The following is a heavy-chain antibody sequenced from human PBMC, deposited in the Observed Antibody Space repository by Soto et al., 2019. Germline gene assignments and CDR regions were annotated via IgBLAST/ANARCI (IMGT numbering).Heavy chain of an antibody. J-gene: IGHJ4*02. D-gene: IGHD5-12*01. CDR1: GGTFSSYA. V-gene: IGHV1-69*13. CDR3: ARAGHLVAFFDY. Sequence: GASVKVSCKASGGTFSSYAISWVRQAPGQGLEWMGGIIPIFGTANYAQKFQGRVTITADESTSTAYMELSSLRSEDTAVYYCARAGHLVAFFDYWGQGTLVTVSS. CDR2: IIPIFGTA.